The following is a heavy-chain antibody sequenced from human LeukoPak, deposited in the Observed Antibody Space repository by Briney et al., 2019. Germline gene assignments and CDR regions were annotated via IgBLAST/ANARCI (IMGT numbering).Heavy chain of an antibody. D-gene: IGHD3-22*01. CDR3: ARHVYYRGWFDP. CDR2: IYYSGST. Sequence: SETLSLTCTVSGGSISSSSYYWGWIRQPPGKGLEWIGSIYYSGSTYYNPSLKSRVTISVDTSKNQFSLKLSSVTAADTAVYYCARHVYYRGWFDPWGQGTLVTVSS. V-gene: IGHV4-39*01. J-gene: IGHJ5*02. CDR1: GGSISSSSYY.